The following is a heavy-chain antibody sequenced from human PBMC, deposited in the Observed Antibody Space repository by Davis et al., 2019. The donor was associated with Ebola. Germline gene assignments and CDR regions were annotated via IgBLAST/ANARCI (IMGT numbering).Heavy chain of an antibody. D-gene: IGHD2-21*01. Sequence: SETLSLTCTVSGGSSRSGYYCSWIRQPPGKGLEWIGYIYYSGSTYYNPSLKSRVTISVDTSKNQFSLKLSSVTAADTAVYYCARDLWSYYYGMDVWGQGTTVTVSS. CDR1: GGSSRSGYY. CDR2: IYYSGST. J-gene: IGHJ6*02. CDR3: ARDLWSYYYGMDV. V-gene: IGHV4-30-4*02.